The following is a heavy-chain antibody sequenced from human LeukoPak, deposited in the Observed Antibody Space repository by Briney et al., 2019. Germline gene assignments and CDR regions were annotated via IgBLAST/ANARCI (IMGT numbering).Heavy chain of an antibody. CDR2: ISGSGGGT. Sequence: GGSLRLSCAVSGFTFSSYAMSWVRQAPGKGLAWVAGISGSGGGTYYADSVKGRFTISRDNSKNTLYLQMNSLRAEDTAVYYCARGSLKLLHHFDYWGQGTLVTVSS. J-gene: IGHJ4*02. CDR3: ARGSLKLLHHFDY. D-gene: IGHD1-7*01. V-gene: IGHV3-23*01. CDR1: GFTFSSYA.